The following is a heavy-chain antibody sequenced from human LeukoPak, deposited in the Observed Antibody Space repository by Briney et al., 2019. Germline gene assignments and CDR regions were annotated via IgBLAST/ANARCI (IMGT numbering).Heavy chain of an antibody. Sequence: SETLSLTCTVSGFSISSGYYWGWIRLPPGKGLEWIGSVYHSGSTYSNPSLRSRVTVSVDTSKNQFSLKLSSVTAADTAVYYCAGRHSGYEGRGAFDIWGQGTMVTVSS. D-gene: IGHD5-12*01. V-gene: IGHV4-38-2*02. CDR1: GFSISSGYY. CDR3: AGRHSGYEGRGAFDI. J-gene: IGHJ3*02. CDR2: VYHSGST.